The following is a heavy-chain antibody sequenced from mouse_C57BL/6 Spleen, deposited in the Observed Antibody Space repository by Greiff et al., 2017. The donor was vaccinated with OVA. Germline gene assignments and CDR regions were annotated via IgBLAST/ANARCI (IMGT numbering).Heavy chain of an antibody. CDR1: GFNIKDYY. D-gene: IGHD1-1*01. V-gene: IGHV14-1*01. J-gene: IGHJ3*01. Sequence: DVKLQESGAELVRPGASVKLSCTASGFNIKDYYMHWVKQRPEQGLEWIGRIDPEDGDTEYDPKFQGKATMTADTSSNTAYLQLSSLTSEDTAVYYCTPLKSYEAWFAYWGQGTLVTVSA. CDR3: TPLKSYEAWFAY. CDR2: IDPEDGDT.